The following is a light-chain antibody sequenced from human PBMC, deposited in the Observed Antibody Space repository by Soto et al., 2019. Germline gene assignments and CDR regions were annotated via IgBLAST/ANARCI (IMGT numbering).Light chain of an antibody. Sequence: DIQMTQSPSSVSASVGDSVTITCRASRVISRWLAWYQQKPGKAPNLLIYAASNLQSGVPSGFSASGSGTDFTLTINSLQPEDFATYYCQQSHTFPITFGQGTRLEIK. CDR2: AAS. V-gene: IGKV1-12*01. J-gene: IGKJ5*01. CDR3: QQSHTFPIT. CDR1: RVISRW.